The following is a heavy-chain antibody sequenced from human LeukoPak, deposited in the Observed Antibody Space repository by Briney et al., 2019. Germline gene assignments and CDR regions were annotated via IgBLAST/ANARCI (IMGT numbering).Heavy chain of an antibody. CDR1: GGSFSGHF. CDR2: IHYSGSA. J-gene: IGHJ4*02. CDR3: ATFSSECSDDSCYLDY. V-gene: IGHV4-59*11. Sequence: AETLSLSCTVSGGSFSGHFWSWIRQPPGKGLELTGHIHYSGSAFYKPSLKSRVTISLDSSRNQFSLRLTSVTAADTAVYYCATFSSECSDDSCYLDYWGQGTLVTVSS. D-gene: IGHD3-22*01.